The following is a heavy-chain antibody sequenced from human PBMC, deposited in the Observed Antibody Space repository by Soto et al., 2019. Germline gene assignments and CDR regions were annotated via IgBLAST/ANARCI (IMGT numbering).Heavy chain of an antibody. CDR3: ARDTSSSYNYYYGMDV. Sequence: GGSLRLSCATSGFPFSDYYMSWIRQAPGKGLEWVSSISGTSNYIYYVDSVKGRFTISRDNAKNSLYLQMNSLRAEDTAVYFCARDTSSSYNYYYGMDVWGQGTTVTVSS. CDR2: ISGTSNYI. V-gene: IGHV3-21*01. J-gene: IGHJ6*02. D-gene: IGHD2-2*01. CDR1: GFPFSDYY.